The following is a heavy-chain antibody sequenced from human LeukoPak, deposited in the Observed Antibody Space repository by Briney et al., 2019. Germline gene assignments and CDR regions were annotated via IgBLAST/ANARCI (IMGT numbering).Heavy chain of an antibody. J-gene: IGHJ6*03. CDR3: ARLKFYDSTGYSPGYYMDV. CDR2: IYGSGST. Sequence: PSETLSLTCTVSGGSIISNYWSWLRQSAGKGLEWIGRIYGSGSTYYNPSLKSRVTMSLDKSRKQFSLKRTYVTAADTAGNYCARLKFYDSTGYSPGYYMDVWGKGTTVSVFS. D-gene: IGHD3-22*01. CDR1: GGSIISNY. V-gene: IGHV4-4*07.